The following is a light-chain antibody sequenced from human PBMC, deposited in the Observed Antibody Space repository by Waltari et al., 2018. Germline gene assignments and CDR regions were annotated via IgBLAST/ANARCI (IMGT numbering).Light chain of an antibody. V-gene: IGLV6-57*04. Sequence: NFMLTQPHSVSESPGKTVTISCTRSSGSIASNYVQWYQQRPDSAPTTVIYEDNQRPPGVPDRFSGSIDSSSNSASLTISGLKTEDEADYYCQSYDSSIRVFGGGTKLTVL. CDR1: SGSIASNY. CDR3: QSYDSSIRV. J-gene: IGLJ3*02. CDR2: EDN.